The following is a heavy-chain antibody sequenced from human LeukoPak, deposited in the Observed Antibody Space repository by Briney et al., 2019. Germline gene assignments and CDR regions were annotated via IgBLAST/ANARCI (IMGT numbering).Heavy chain of an antibody. Sequence: SVKVSCKVSGGTFSSYAISWVRQAPGQGLEWMGRIIPILGTTNYAHKFQGRVTMTADKSTTTAYMELSSLRSEDTAMFYCTRDKAVIRWGQGTLVTVSS. D-gene: IGHD3-22*01. J-gene: IGHJ4*02. CDR3: TRDKAVIR. V-gene: IGHV1-69*04. CDR2: IIPILGTT. CDR1: GGTFSSYA.